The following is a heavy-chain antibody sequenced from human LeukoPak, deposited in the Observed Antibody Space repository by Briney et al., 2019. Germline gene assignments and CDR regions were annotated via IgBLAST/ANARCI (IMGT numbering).Heavy chain of an antibody. Sequence: GRSVTLFCAASGFTFTSYVMHWVRQAPGKGLQWVALISYDGSNKYYADSVKGRFTISRDNSKNTLYLQMNSLRAEDTAVYYCARPRGAAAGTFGFDPWGQGALVSVSS. J-gene: IGHJ5*02. CDR2: ISYDGSNK. D-gene: IGHD6-13*01. CDR3: ARPRGAAAGTFGFDP. CDR1: GFTFTSYV. V-gene: IGHV3-30*03.